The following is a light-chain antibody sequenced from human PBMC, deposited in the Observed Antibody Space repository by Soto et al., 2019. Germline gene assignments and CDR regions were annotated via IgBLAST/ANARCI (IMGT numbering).Light chain of an antibody. CDR2: DAS. CDR3: QQYNSYSWT. V-gene: IGKV1-5*01. J-gene: IGKJ1*01. Sequence: IQVLRSPFTRLAGVRGSVPITCRASQSISSWLAWYQQKPGKAPKLLIYDASSLESGVPSRFSGSGSGTEFTLTISSLQPDDFATYYCQQYNSYSWTFGQGTKVDIK. CDR1: QSISSW.